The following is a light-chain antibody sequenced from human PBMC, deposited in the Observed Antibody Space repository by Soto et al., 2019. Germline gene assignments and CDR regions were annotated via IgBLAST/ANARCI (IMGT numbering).Light chain of an antibody. J-gene: IGKJ5*01. Sequence: EIVLTQSPGTLPLFPGERATLSCRASQSLTTRYLAWHQQKPGQAPRLLICGASGRATGIPDKFSGGESRTDFTLPISRLEREGLAVYHCRQYGGSPTFGQGTRRESK. CDR3: RQYGGSPT. CDR2: GAS. CDR1: QSLTTRY. V-gene: IGKV3-20*01.